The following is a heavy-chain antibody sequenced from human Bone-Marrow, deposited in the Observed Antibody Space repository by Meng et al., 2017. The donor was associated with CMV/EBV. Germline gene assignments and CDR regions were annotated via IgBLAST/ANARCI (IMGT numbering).Heavy chain of an antibody. CDR1: GFTFSSYG. D-gene: IGHD2-2*02. CDR2: IRYDGSNK. J-gene: IGHJ6*02. V-gene: IGHV3-30*02. CDR3: AKDALIVVVPAAIPTAMGYYYGMDV. Sequence: GESLKISCAASGFTFSSYGMHWVRQAPGKGLEWMAFIRYDGSNKYYADSVKGRFTTSRDNSKNTLYLQMNSLRAEDTAVHYCAKDALIVVVPAAIPTAMGYYYGMDVWGQGTTVTASS.